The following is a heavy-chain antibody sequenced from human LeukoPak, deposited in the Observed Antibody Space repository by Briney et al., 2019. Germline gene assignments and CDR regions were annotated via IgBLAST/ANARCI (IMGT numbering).Heavy chain of an antibody. J-gene: IGHJ4*02. CDR3: AREYCSGGSCHRFFDY. CDR2: ISSSSSYI. V-gene: IGHV3-21*01. D-gene: IGHD2-15*01. CDR1: GFTFSSYS. Sequence: GGSLRLSCAASGFTFSSYSMNWVRQAPGKGLEWVSFISSSSSYIYYADSVKVRFTISRDNAKNSLYLQMNSLRAEDTAVYYCAREYCSGGSCHRFFDYWGQGTLVTVSS.